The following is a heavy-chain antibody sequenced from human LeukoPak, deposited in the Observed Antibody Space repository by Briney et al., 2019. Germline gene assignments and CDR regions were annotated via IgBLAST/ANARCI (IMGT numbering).Heavy chain of an antibody. CDR3: ARGGRGYYDSSGYSYYMDV. J-gene: IGHJ6*03. D-gene: IGHD3-22*01. CDR2: MNPNSGNT. CDR1: GYTFTSYD. V-gene: IGHV1-8*01. Sequence: GASVKVSCKASGYTFTSYDINWVRQATGQGLEWMGWMNPNSGNTGYAQKLQGRVTMTRNTSISTAYMELSSLRSEDTAVYYCARGGRGYYDSSGYSYYMDVWGKGTTVTVSS.